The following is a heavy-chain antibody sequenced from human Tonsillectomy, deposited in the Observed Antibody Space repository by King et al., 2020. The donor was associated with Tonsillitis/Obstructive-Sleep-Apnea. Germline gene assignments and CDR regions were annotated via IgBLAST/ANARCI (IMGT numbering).Heavy chain of an antibody. CDR2: INAGNGNT. J-gene: IGHJ5*02. D-gene: IGHD2-2*01. V-gene: IGHV1-3*01. Sequence: QLVQSGAEVKKPGASVKVSCKASGYTFTSYAMHWVRQAPGQRLEWMGWINAGNGNTKYSQKFQGRVTITRDTSASTAYMELSSLRSEDTAVYYCARDRVILARGYCSSTSCYAHNWFDPWGQGTLVTVSS. CDR3: ARDRVILARGYCSSTSCYAHNWFDP. CDR1: GYTFTSYA.